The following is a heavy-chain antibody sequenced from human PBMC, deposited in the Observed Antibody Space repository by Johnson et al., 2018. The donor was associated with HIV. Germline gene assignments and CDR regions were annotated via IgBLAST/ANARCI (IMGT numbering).Heavy chain of an antibody. CDR3: ARDRGYVWGVTGDASDI. CDR2: INWNGGST. D-gene: IGHD3-16*01. CDR1: GFTFDDYG. Sequence: VQLVESGGGVVRPGGSLRLSCAASGFTFDDYGMSWVRQAPGKGLEWVSGINWNGGSTGYADSVQGRFTIPRDNAKNSLYLQMNSLRAEETALYYCARDRGYVWGVTGDASDIWGQGTMVTVSS. J-gene: IGHJ3*02. V-gene: IGHV3-20*04.